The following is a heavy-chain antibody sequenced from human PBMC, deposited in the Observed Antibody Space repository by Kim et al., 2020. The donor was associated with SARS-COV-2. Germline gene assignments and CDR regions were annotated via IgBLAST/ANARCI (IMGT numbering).Heavy chain of an antibody. D-gene: IGHD3-10*01. Sequence: GGSLRLSCAASGFTVSSNYMSWVRQAPGKGLEWVSVIYSGGSTYYADSVKGRFTISRDNSKNTLYLQMNSLRAEATAVDYCARGGLWFGELLFSYSYYYGIDVWGQGTTVTVSS. CDR1: GFTVSSNY. CDR2: IYSGGST. V-gene: IGHV3-66*01. J-gene: IGHJ6*02. CDR3: ARGGLWFGELLFSYSYYYGIDV.